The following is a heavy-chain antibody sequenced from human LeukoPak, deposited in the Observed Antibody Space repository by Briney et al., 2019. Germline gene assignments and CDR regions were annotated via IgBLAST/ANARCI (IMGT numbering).Heavy chain of an antibody. CDR2: ISGSGGST. J-gene: IGHJ4*02. CDR1: GFTFSSYA. V-gene: IGHV3-23*01. Sequence: GGSLRLSCAASGFTFSSYAMSWVRQAPGKGLEWVSAISGSGGSTYYADSVKGRFTISRDNSKNTLYLQMNSLRAKDTAVYYCAKDGRRTEFPRKKLQQIYYFDYWGQGTLVTVSS. CDR3: AKDGRRTEFPRKKLQQIYYFDY. D-gene: IGHD3/OR15-3a*01.